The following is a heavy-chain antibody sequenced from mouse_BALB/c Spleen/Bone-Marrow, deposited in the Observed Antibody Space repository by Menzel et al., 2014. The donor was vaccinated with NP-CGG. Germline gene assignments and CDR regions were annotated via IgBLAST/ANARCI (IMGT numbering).Heavy chain of an antibody. J-gene: IGHJ3*01. D-gene: IGHD2-3*01. Sequence: LQESGPGLVQPSQSLSITCTVSGFFLTSYGVHWVRQSPGKGLEWLGVIWSDGSTDYNAAFISRLNISKDNSKSXIFFKMNSLQPNDTAIYFCARRDGYLFAYWGQGTLVTVSA. CDR1: GFFLTSYG. CDR2: IWSDGST. V-gene: IGHV2-2*02. CDR3: ARRDGYLFAY.